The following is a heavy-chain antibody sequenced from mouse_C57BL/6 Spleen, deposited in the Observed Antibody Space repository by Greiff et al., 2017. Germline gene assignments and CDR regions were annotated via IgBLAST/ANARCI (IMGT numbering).Heavy chain of an antibody. D-gene: IGHD1-1*01. CDR3: ARCHHYGSSLFDY. V-gene: IGHV1-22*01. Sequence: EVQLQQSGPELVKPGASVKMSCKASGYTFTDYNMHWVKQSHGKSLEWIGYINPNNGGTSYNQKFKGKATLTVNKSSSTAYMELRSLTSEDSAVYYCARCHHYGSSLFDYWGQGTTLTVSS. CDR1: GYTFTDYN. CDR2: INPNNGGT. J-gene: IGHJ2*01.